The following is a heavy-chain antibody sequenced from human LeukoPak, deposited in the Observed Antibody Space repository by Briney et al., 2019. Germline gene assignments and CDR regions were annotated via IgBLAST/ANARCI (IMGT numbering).Heavy chain of an antibody. CDR3: ASALRSSPGAFDI. V-gene: IGHV3-48*03. D-gene: IGHD3-16*02. CDR2: ISSSGSTI. CDR1: GFIFSSYE. J-gene: IGHJ3*02. Sequence: GGSLRLSCAASGFIFSSYEMNWVRQAPGKGLEWVSYISSSGSTIYYADSVKGRFTISRDNAKNSLYLQMNSLRAEDTAVYYCASALRSSPGAFDIWGQGTMVTVSS.